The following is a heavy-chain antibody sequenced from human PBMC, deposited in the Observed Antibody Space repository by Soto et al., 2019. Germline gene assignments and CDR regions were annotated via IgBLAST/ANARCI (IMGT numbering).Heavy chain of an antibody. D-gene: IGHD3-10*01. CDR1: GFTVSSNY. V-gene: IGHV3-66*01. CDR2: IYSGGST. CDR3: ARDRVLWFGEAIFPTFDYYGMDV. J-gene: IGHJ6*02. Sequence: EVPLVESGGGLVQPGGSLRLSCAASGFTVSSNYMSWVRQAPGKGLEWVSVIYSGGSTYYADSVKGTFTISRDNSENTLYLQMNSLRAEDTAVYYCARDRVLWFGEAIFPTFDYYGMDVWGQGTTVTVSS.